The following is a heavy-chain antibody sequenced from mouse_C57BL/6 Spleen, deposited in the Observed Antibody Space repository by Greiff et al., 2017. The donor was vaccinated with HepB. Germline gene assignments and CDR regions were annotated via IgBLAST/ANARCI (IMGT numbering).Heavy chain of an antibody. V-gene: IGHV1-54*01. CDR3: ARSGDDCYYFSYFDY. J-gene: IGHJ2*01. Sequence: VQLQQSGAELVRPGTSVKVSCKASGYAFPNYLIEWVQQRPGQGLEWIGVIHPGSGGTNYNEKFKGKATLTADKSSSTAYMQLSSLTSEDSAVYFCARSGDDCYYFSYFDYWGQGTTLTVSS. D-gene: IGHD2-3*01. CDR2: IHPGSGGT. CDR1: GYAFPNYL.